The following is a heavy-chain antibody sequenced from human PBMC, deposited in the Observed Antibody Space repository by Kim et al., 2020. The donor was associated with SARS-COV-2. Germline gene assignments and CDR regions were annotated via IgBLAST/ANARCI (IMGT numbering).Heavy chain of an antibody. CDR1: GFTFSSYE. Sequence: GGSLRLSCAASGFTFSSYEMNWVRQAPGKGLEWLSYISGSGNTIYYAGSVKGRFTISRDNARYSLYLQMNSLRAEDTAIYYCASGSGSYSARDSYYVDV. D-gene: IGHD3-10*01. J-gene: IGHJ6*03. CDR2: ISGSGNTI. CDR3: ASGSGSYSARDSYYVDV. V-gene: IGHV3-48*03.